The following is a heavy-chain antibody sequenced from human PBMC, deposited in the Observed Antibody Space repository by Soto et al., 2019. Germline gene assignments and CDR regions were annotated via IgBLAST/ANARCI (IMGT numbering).Heavy chain of an antibody. CDR1: GGTFSSYT. CDR3: ATNEGSGSTHFDH. J-gene: IGHJ4*02. V-gene: IGHV1-69*02. D-gene: IGHD3-10*01. CDR2: FIPMVAMS. Sequence: QVLLVQSGAEVKKPGSSVKVSCTASGGTFSSYTISWVRQAPGQGPEWMGRFIPMVAMSDYARRFQGRVTITADTSTSTVYMQRHSLRSEDTAVYYGATNEGSGSTHFDHWGQGTLVTVSS.